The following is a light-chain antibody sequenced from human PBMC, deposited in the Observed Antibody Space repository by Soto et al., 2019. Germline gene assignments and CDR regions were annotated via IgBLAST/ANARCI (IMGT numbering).Light chain of an antibody. CDR3: LQDCSTPGT. J-gene: IGKJ1*01. CDR2: GAS. V-gene: IGKV3-20*01. CDR1: QSIPNSY. Sequence: EIVLTQSPGTLSLSPGERATLSCRASQSIPNSYLSWYQNKPGQAPRLLIHGASSSATGTPDRFSGSGSGTAFTLIIDRLAPKDFAQYYCLQDCSTPGTLGQGNKVDLK.